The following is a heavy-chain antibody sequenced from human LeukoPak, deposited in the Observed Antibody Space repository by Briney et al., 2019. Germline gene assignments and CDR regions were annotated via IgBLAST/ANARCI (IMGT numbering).Heavy chain of an antibody. D-gene: IGHD2-15*01. V-gene: IGHV3-30-3*02. J-gene: IGHJ4*02. Sequence: GGSLRLSCAASGFTFSSYAMHWVRQAPGKGLEWVAVISYDGSNKYYADSVKGRFTISRDNSKNTLYLQMNSLRAEDTAVYYCAKSEVVAAPFDYWGQGTLVTVSS. CDR3: AKSEVVAAPFDY. CDR2: ISYDGSNK. CDR1: GFTFSSYA.